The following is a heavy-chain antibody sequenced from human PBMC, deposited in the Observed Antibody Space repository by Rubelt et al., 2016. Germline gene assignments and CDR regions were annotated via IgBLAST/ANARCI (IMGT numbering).Heavy chain of an antibody. Sequence: QVQLVQSGSELKKPGASVKVSCKASGYTFTSYYMHWVRQAPGQGLEWMGIINPSGGSTSYAQKFQGRVTMTRDTSTSTVYMELSSLRSEDTAVYYCASALPAAGCFDYWGQGTLVTVSS. CDR3: ASALPAAGCFDY. CDR2: INPSGGST. V-gene: IGHV1-46*01. D-gene: IGHD6-13*01. J-gene: IGHJ4*02. CDR1: GYTFTSYY.